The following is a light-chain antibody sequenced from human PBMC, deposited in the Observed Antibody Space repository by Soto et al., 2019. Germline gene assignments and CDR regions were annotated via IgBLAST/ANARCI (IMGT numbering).Light chain of an antibody. Sequence: IMMIQSQDSLAVSLGERATINCKSSQSVLSSSNNKNYLAWYQQKPGQPPKLLIYWASTRESGVPDRFSGSGSGTDFTLTISSLQAEDVAVYYCQQYFITPITFGQGTRLEIE. CDR1: QSVLSSSNNKNY. J-gene: IGKJ5*01. V-gene: IGKV4-1*01. CDR2: WAS. CDR3: QQYFITPIT.